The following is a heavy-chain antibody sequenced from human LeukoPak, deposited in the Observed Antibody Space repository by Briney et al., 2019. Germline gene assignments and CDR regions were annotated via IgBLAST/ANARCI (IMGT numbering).Heavy chain of an antibody. CDR2: ISWNSGSI. Sequence: GGSLRPSCAASGFTFDDYAMHWVRQAPGKGLEWVSGISWNSGSIGYADSVKGRFTISRDNAKNSLYLQMNSLRAEDTAIYYCVRDRGTYRPIDYWGQGTLVTVSS. D-gene: IGHD1-26*01. V-gene: IGHV3-9*01. CDR1: GFTFDDYA. CDR3: VRDRGTYRPIDY. J-gene: IGHJ4*02.